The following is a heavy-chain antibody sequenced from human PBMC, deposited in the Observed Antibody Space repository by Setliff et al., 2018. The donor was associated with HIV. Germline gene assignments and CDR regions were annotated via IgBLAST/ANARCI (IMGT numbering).Heavy chain of an antibody. CDR1: GFTFMNYA. CDR3: ARGGANPSWFDS. D-gene: IGHD3-16*01. Sequence: PGGSLRLSCAASGFTFMNYAMSWVRQAPGKGLEWVSAISGSGGSTYYADSVKGRFSISRDNSKNTLYLQINSLRAEDTAVYYCARGGANPSWFDSWGQGTLVTVSS. CDR2: ISGSGGST. V-gene: IGHV3-23*01. J-gene: IGHJ5*01.